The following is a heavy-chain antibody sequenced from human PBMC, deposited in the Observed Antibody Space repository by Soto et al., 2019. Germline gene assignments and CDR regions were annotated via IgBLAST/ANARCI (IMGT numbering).Heavy chain of an antibody. V-gene: IGHV3-21*01. CDR3: ARNEPVVVVAGGFIDY. Sequence: GGSLRLSCAASGFTFSSYAMSWVRQAPGKGLEWVSCITSSSSYKYYADSVKGRFTISRDNAKNSLYLQMNSLRAEDTAVYYCARNEPVVVVAGGFIDYWGQGILVTVSS. D-gene: IGHD2-15*01. CDR1: GFTFSSYA. CDR2: ITSSSSYK. J-gene: IGHJ4*02.